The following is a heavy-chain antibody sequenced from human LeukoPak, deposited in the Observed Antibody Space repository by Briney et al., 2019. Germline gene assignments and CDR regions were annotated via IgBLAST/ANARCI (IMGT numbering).Heavy chain of an antibody. CDR2: ISAGGGGI. J-gene: IGHJ4*02. D-gene: IGHD1-26*01. CDR1: GFISRDYP. CDR3: AKEGNGRRFDFDY. V-gene: IGHV3-23*01. Sequence: GGSLRLSCAASGFISRDYPMSWVRQTPGKGLEWVSSISAGGGGIYYADSVKGRFTVSRDDSKNTLYLQMNSLRVEDTALYYCAKEGNGRRFDFDYWGQGTLATVSS.